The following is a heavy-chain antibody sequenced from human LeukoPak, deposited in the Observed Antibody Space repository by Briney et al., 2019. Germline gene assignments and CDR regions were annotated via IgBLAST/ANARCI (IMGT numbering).Heavy chain of an antibody. Sequence: GGSLRLSCEASGFTFSSYWMSWVRQAPGKGLEWVANIKQDGSEKYYVDSVKGRFTISRDNAKNSLYLQMNSLRAEDTAVYYCAREGWFDYWGQGTLVTVSS. CDR1: GFTFSSYW. D-gene: IGHD6-19*01. V-gene: IGHV3-7*01. CDR2: IKQDGSEK. J-gene: IGHJ4*02. CDR3: AREGWFDY.